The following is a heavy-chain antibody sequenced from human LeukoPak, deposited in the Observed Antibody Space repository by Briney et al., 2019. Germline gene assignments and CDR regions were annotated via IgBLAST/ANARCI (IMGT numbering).Heavy chain of an antibody. Sequence: PSETLSLTCTVSGGSISSGGYYWSWIRQHPGKGLEWIGYIYYSGSTYYNPSLKSRVTISVDTSKNQFSLKLSSVTAADTAVYYCAREEKPLHFDYWGQGTLVTVSS. CDR3: AREEKPLHFDY. J-gene: IGHJ4*02. V-gene: IGHV4-31*03. CDR2: IYYSGST. CDR1: GGSISSGGYY.